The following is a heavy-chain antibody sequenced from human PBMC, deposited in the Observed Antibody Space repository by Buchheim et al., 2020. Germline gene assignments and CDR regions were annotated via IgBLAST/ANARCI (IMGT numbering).Heavy chain of an antibody. CDR1: GGSISRGDYY. J-gene: IGHJ4*02. CDR3: ARVGYGDWYYFDY. V-gene: IGHV4-30-4*01. D-gene: IGHD4-17*01. CDR2: IYYSGST. Sequence: QVQLQESGPGLVKPSQTLSLTCTVSGGSISRGDYYWSWIRQPPGKGLEWIGYIYYSGSTCYNPSLKSRVTISVDTSKNQFSLKLSSVTAADTAVYYCARVGYGDWYYFDYWGQGTL.